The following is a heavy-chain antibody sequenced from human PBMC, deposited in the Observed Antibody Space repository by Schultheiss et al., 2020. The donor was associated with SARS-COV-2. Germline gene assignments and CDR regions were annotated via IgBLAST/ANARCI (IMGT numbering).Heavy chain of an antibody. CDR1: GFTFSTYA. D-gene: IGHD3-10*01. V-gene: IGHV3-23*01. J-gene: IGHJ6*02. CDR3: VKPPQSTMIRGGGMDV. Sequence: GESLKISCAASGFTFSTYAMNWVRQAPGKGLEWVSVISTTGGATYYADSVKGRFTISRDNSKNTLYLQMNSLRAEDMAVYYCVKPPQSTMIRGGGMDVWGQGTTVTVSS. CDR2: ISTTGGAT.